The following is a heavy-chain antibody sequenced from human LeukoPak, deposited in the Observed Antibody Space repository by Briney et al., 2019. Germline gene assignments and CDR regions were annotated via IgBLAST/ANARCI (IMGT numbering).Heavy chain of an antibody. V-gene: IGHV5-51*01. CDR2: IDPRDSKT. D-gene: IGHD3-10*01. CDR3: ARRYYYGSGSYYLDY. J-gene: IGHJ4*02. Sequence: GESLKISCKASGYSFSVYWIGWVRQMPGKGLEWMGIIDPRDSKTRYSPSFQGQVTMSADKSINTAYLQWSSLKASDTAMYYCARRYYYGSGSYYLDYWGQGTLVTVSS. CDR1: GYSFSVYW.